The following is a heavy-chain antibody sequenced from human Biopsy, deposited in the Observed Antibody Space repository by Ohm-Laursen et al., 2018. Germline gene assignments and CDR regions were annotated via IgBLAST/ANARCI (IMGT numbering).Heavy chain of an antibody. CDR1: GFSVSSYD. CDR3: ARDSSRRAREGGMDV. Sequence: SLRLSCAASGFSVSSYDMNWVRQAPGPGLERISYISETSSHIYDADSVRGRFTVARDITKNSLYLQLNSLRVEDTAVYYCARDSSRRAREGGMDVWGQGTTVTVSS. CDR2: ISETSSHI. V-gene: IGHV3-21*01. D-gene: IGHD6-6*01. J-gene: IGHJ6*02.